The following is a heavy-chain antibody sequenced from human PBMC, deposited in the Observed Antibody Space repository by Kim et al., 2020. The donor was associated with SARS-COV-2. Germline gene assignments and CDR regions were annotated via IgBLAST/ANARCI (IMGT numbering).Heavy chain of an antibody. J-gene: IGHJ4*02. CDR2: IDHSGSA. D-gene: IGHD3-3*01. Sequence: SETLSLTCAVYGGSLSGYYWTWIRQPPGKGLEWIGDIDHSGSANYHPSLKSRVTISADTSNNQFSLKMNSGTAADTATYYCARYGFWSRGTLVTVSS. CDR3: ARYGF. V-gene: IGHV4-34*01. CDR1: GGSLSGYY.